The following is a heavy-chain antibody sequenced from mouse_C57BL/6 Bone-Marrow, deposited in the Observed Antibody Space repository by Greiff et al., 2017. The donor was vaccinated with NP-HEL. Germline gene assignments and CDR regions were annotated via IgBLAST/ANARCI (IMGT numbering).Heavy chain of an antibody. Sequence: VQLKESGPGLAKPSQTLSLPCSVTGYSITSDYWNWIRTFPGNKLEYMGYISYSGSTYYHPSLKSRISITRDTSKNQYYLQLNSVTTEDTATYYCARSDYSNWGFFDYWGQGTTLTVSS. CDR1: GYSITSDY. J-gene: IGHJ2*01. D-gene: IGHD2-5*01. V-gene: IGHV3-8*01. CDR3: ARSDYSNWGFFDY. CDR2: ISYSGST.